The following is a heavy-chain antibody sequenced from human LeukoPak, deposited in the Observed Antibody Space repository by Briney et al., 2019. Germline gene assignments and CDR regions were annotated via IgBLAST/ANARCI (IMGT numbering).Heavy chain of an antibody. D-gene: IGHD3-22*01. CDR2: IQSNGRTT. J-gene: IGHJ6*02. Sequence: GGSLRLSCAASGFTFSDCWMHWVRQAPGKGLEWVSRIQSNGRTTSYADSVKGRFTISRDNAENTLYLQMNSLRAEDTAVYYCARDMYYYNSSAFYHYYYGMDVRGQGTTVTVSS. CDR3: ARDMYYYNSSAFYHYYYGMDV. CDR1: GFTFSDCW. V-gene: IGHV3-74*01.